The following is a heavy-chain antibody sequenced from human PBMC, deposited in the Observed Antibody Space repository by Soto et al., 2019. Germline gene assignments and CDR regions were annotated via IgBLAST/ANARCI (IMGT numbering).Heavy chain of an antibody. CDR3: ATALTFGGVIVHLGY. Sequence: PTETLSLTCAFYGGSFSGYYWSCIRQPPGKWLEWIGEINHSGSTNYNPSLKSRVTISVDTSKNQFSLKLSSVTAADTAVYYCATALTFGGVIVHLGYWGLGTLVPVXP. J-gene: IGHJ4*02. V-gene: IGHV4-34*01. CDR2: INHSGST. D-gene: IGHD3-16*02. CDR1: GGSFSGYY.